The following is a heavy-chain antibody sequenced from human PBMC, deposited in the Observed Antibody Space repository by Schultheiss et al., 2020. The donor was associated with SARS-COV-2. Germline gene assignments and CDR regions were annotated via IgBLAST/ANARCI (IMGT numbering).Heavy chain of an antibody. CDR2: IYPGDSDT. V-gene: IGHV5-51*01. J-gene: IGHJ6*02. CDR3: ARHKGSATEYYYGLDV. Sequence: GGSLRLSCKGSGYSFTSYWIGWVRQMPGKGLEWMGIIYPGDSDTRYSPSFQGQVTISADKSISTAYLQWSSLKASDTAMYYCARHKGSATEYYYGLDVWGQGTTVTVSS. CDR1: GYSFTSYW.